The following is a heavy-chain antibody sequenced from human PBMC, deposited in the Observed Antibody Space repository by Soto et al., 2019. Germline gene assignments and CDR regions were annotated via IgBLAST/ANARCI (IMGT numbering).Heavy chain of an antibody. CDR1: GYTFSTYA. CDR2: ISGYNGKT. Sequence: QVQMVQSGAEVKKPGASVKVSCTASGYTFSTYAINWVRQAPGQGLEWMGWISGYNGKTNYAQEFRDRLTLTTDTSTSTAYMELRSLTSDDTAVYYCARDGVAGSCHFWGQGTPVTVSS. CDR3: ARDGVAGSCHF. D-gene: IGHD6-19*01. V-gene: IGHV1-18*01. J-gene: IGHJ4*02.